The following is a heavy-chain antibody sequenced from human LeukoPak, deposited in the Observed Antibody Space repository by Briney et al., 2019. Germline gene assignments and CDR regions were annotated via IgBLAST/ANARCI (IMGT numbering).Heavy chain of an antibody. CDR1: GFTFSSYE. Sequence: PGGSLRLSCAASGFTFSSYEMNWVRQAPGKGLEWLSNIGRSGVTMYYADSVKGRFTISRDNAKNSLYLQMNSLRAEDTAVYYCARDSGSYGPRAFDYWGQGTLVTVSS. CDR2: IGRSGVTM. V-gene: IGHV3-48*03. J-gene: IGHJ4*02. D-gene: IGHD1-26*01. CDR3: ARDSGSYGPRAFDY.